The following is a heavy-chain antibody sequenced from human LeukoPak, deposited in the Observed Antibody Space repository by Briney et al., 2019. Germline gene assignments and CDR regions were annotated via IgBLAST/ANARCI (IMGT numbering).Heavy chain of an antibody. CDR2: IGSSGGST. Sequence: GGSLRLSCAASGFNFITAAMTWVRQAPGKGLEWVSLIGSSGGSTYYADSVKGRFTISRDNSNHTLSLQMNSLRVEDTAIYYCARDLHYYVAMDVWGQGTTVTVSS. D-gene: IGHD3-10*02. CDR3: ARDLHYYVAMDV. V-gene: IGHV3-23*01. CDR1: GFNFITAA. J-gene: IGHJ6*02.